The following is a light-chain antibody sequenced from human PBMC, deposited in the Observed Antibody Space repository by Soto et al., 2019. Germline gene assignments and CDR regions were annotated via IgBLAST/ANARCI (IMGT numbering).Light chain of an antibody. CDR3: QQYDTSPFT. Sequence: EIVLTQSPGTLSLSPGERATLSCRASQSVSSSFLAWHQQKPGQAPRLLISAASSRATGIPDRFSGSGSGTDFTLTISRLQPEDFAVYYCQQYDTSPFTFGPGTKVDI. J-gene: IGKJ3*01. V-gene: IGKV3-20*01. CDR2: AAS. CDR1: QSVSSSF.